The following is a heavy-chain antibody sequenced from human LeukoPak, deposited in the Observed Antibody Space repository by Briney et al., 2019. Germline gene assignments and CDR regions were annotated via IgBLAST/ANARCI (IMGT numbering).Heavy chain of an antibody. J-gene: IGHJ4*02. CDR1: GYRFTDYW. CDR2: IYPGDSDT. CDR3: ARSSAPGIAVSPFDF. D-gene: IGHD6-19*01. Sequence: GESLKISCKGFGYRFTDYWIGWVRQVPGKGLKWMRIIYPGDSDTRYSPSLQGQVTISADKSIGTAYLQWSSLKASDTAIFYCARSSAPGIAVSPFDFWGQGTLVTVSS. V-gene: IGHV5-51*01.